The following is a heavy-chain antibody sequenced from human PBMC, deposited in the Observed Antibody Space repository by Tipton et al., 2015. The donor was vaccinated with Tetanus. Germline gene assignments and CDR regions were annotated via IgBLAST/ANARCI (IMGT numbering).Heavy chain of an antibody. V-gene: IGHV4-39*02. J-gene: IGHJ4*02. CDR2: AFVSGTS. CDR3: AEGRRFCSSNSCHEYYFDS. CDR1: GGSISNSEYY. Sequence: TLSLTCSLSGGSISNSEYYWAWIRQPPGKGLEGIGGAFVSGTSYYNPSLKSRFTISVDTPKTHFSLRLSFVTAAETAVYYCAEGRRFCSSNSCHEYYFDSWGRGTLVTVSS. D-gene: IGHD2-2*01.